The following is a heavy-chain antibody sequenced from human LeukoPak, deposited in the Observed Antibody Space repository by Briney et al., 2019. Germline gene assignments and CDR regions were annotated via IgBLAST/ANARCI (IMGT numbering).Heavy chain of an antibody. CDR3: ARSSSAYYYEFDY. Sequence: GGSLRLSCAASGFTFSSYSMNWVRQAPGKGLEWVSYISSSSSTIYYADSAKGRFTISRDNAKNSLYLQMNSLRAEDTAVYYCARSSSAYYYEFDYWGQGTLVTVSS. CDR2: ISSSSSTI. D-gene: IGHD3-22*01. V-gene: IGHV3-48*04. CDR1: GFTFSSYS. J-gene: IGHJ4*02.